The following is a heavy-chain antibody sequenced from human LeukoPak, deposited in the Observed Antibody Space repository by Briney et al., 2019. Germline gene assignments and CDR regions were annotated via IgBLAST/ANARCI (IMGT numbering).Heavy chain of an antibody. CDR3: ARHEDIVATIGAFDI. CDR1: GGSFSGYY. V-gene: IGHV4-34*01. J-gene: IGHJ3*02. D-gene: IGHD5-12*01. CDR2: INHSGST. Sequence: SETLSLTCAVYGGSFSGYYWSWIRQPPGKGLEWIGEINHSGSTNYNPSLKSRVTISVDTSKNRFSLKLSSVTAADTAVYYCARHEDIVATIGAFDIWGQGTMVTVSS.